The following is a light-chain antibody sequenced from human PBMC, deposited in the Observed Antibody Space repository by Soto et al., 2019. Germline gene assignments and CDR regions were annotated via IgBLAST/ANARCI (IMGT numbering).Light chain of an antibody. Sequence: QSALTQPASVSGSPGQSITISCTGASSDVGGYNYVSWYQQHPGKAPKLMIYVVSNRPSGVSNRFSGSKSGNTASLTISGLQAEDEADYYCSSYTRSSTLDVVFGGGTKLTVL. J-gene: IGLJ2*01. CDR3: SSYTRSSTLDVV. V-gene: IGLV2-14*03. CDR1: SSDVGGYNY. CDR2: VVS.